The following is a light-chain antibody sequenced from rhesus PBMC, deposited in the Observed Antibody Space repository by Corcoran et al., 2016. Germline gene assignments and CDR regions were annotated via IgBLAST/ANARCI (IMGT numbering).Light chain of an antibody. J-gene: IGLJ1*01. Sequence: QSAPTQPPSVSGSPGQSVTISCTGTSSDVGGYNYVSWYQQHPGKAPKLMIYDVSKRPSGVSDRFSGSKSGNTASLTITGLQAEDEADYYCCSYTSGSTYIFGTGTRLTVL. V-gene: IGLV2S7*01. CDR2: DVS. CDR1: SSDVGGYNY. CDR3: CSYTSGSTYI.